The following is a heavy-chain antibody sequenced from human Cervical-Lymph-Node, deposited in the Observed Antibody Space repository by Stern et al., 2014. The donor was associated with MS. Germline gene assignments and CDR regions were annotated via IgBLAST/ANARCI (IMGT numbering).Heavy chain of an antibody. CDR3: ARGVMVAATYAYDI. CDR1: GFTFSTYW. J-gene: IGHJ3*02. D-gene: IGHD2-15*01. CDR2: INSDDSST. V-gene: IGHV3-74*01. Sequence: VQLVESGGGLVQPGGSLRLSCAASGFTFSTYWMHWVRQAPGKGLVWVSRINSDDSSTTYADSVKGRFSISRDNDKNTLYLQMNSLRAEDTAVYYCARGVMVAATYAYDIWGQGTMVTISS.